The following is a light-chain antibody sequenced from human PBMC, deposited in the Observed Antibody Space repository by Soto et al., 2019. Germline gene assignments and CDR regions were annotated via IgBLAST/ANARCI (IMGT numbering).Light chain of an antibody. J-gene: IGKJ1*01. CDR3: QQYGYLGT. V-gene: IGKV3-20*01. CDR2: DTS. Sequence: EVVLTQSPATLSLSPGERATLSCRTSQTLSSSFLAWYQQTPGQAPRLLIYDTSTRAIDIPDRFSGSGSGTDFTLTISRLEPEDFAVYYCQQYGYLGTFGQGTKVDIK. CDR1: QTLSSSF.